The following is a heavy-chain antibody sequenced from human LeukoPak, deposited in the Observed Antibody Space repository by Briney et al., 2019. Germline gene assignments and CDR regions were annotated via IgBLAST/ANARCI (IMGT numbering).Heavy chain of an antibody. CDR1: GGSFSGYY. V-gene: IGHV4-30-4*08. Sequence: SETLSLTCAVSGGSFSGYYWTWIRQPPGKGLEWIGYIYYSGSTYYNPSLKSRITISVDTSKNQFSLKLSSVTAADTAAYYCARAPTAQNYYDRRGFDYWGQGTLVTVSS. CDR3: ARAPTAQNYYDRRGFDY. D-gene: IGHD3-22*01. CDR2: IYYSGST. J-gene: IGHJ4*02.